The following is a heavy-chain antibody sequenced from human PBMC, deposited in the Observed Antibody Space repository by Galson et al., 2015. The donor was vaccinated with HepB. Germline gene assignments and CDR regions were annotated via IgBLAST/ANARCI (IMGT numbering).Heavy chain of an antibody. V-gene: IGHV3-23*01. CDR2: ITGSGGNI. D-gene: IGHD5/OR15-5a*01. CDR1: GFTFSSYA. Sequence: SLRLSCAASGFTFSSYAMSWVRQAPGKGLEWVSGITGSGGNIYYANSVKGRFTISRDNSKTTLYLQMNSLRDEDTAVYYCAKDWYILSTQIYGMDVWGEGTTVTVSS. CDR3: AKDWYILSTQIYGMDV. J-gene: IGHJ6*02.